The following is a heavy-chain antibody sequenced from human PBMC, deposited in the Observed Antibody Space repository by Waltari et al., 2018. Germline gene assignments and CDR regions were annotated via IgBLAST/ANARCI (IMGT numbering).Heavy chain of an antibody. CDR1: GFTVRSHY. V-gene: IGHV3-53*01. CDR2: IDSGGST. CDR3: ARDKTGGPHDF. D-gene: IGHD1-26*01. Sequence: EVQLVESGGGLIQPGGSLRLSCAASGFTVRSHYISWVRQAPGKGLECVSVIDSGGSTYYADSVKGRFTISRDDSKNTLYLEVHSLRAEDTAVYYCARDKTGGPHDFWGQGTLVTVSS. J-gene: IGHJ4*02.